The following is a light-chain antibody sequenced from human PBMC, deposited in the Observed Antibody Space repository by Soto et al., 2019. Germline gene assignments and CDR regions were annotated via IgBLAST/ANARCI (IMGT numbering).Light chain of an antibody. CDR1: SSNIGAGYD. V-gene: IGLV1-40*01. Sequence: QSALTQPPSVSGAPGQRVTISCTGSSSNIGAGYDVHWYQQLPGTAPKLLIYGNSNRPSGVPDRFSGSKSGTSASLAITGLQAEDEADYYCQSYDSSLSVSVVFGGGTKLPS. J-gene: IGLJ2*01. CDR3: QSYDSSLSVSVV. CDR2: GNS.